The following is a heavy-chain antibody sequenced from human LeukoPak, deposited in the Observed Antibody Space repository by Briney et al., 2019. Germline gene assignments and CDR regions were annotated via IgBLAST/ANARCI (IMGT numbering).Heavy chain of an antibody. CDR2: ISAYNGNT. CDR3: ARVSSYPLRAPFDP. V-gene: IGHV1-18*01. D-gene: IGHD2/OR15-2a*01. Sequence: ASVKVSCKASGYTFTSYGISWVRQAPGQGLEWMGWISAYNGNTNYAQKLQGRVTMTTDTSTSTAYMELRSLSSDDTAVYYCARVSSYPLRAPFDPWGQGTLVTVSS. CDR1: GYTFTSYG. J-gene: IGHJ5*02.